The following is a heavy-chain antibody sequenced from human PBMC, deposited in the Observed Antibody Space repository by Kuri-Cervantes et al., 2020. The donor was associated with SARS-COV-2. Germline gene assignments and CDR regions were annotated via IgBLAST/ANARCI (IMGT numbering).Heavy chain of an antibody. V-gene: IGHV4-39*07. CDR2: IYCSGST. CDR1: GGSISSSSYY. D-gene: IGHD6-19*01. CDR3: ARILNSSGRPIDAFDI. J-gene: IGHJ3*02. Sequence: SETLSLTCTVSGGSISSSSYYWGWIRQPPGKGLEWIGSIYCSGSTYYNPSLKSRVTISVDTSKNQFSLKLSSVTAADTAVYYCARILNSSGRPIDAFDIWGQGTMVTVSS.